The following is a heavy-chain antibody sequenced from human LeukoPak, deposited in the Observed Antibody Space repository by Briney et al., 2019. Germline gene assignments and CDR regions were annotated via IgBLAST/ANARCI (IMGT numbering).Heavy chain of an antibody. J-gene: IGHJ4*02. CDR2: ISGSGGST. CDR1: GITLSNYG. CDR3: AKRGVVIRVILVGFHREAYYFDS. Sequence: PGGSLRLSCAVSGITLSNYGMSWVRQAPGTGLEWVAGISGSGGSTNYADSVKGRFTISRDNPKNTLYLQMNSLRAEDTAVYFCAKRGVVIRVILVGFHREAYYFDSWAREPWSPSPQ. D-gene: IGHD3-22*01. V-gene: IGHV3-23*01.